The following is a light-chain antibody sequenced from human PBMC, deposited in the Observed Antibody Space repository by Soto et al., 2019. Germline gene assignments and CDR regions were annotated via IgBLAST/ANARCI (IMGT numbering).Light chain of an antibody. Sequence: EMVMTQSPGTLSVSPGERATLSCRVSQSVTTNLAWYQQKPGQAPRLLIYGASTRATGVPARFSGSGSGTEFTLTISSLQSEDFAIYYCQQYYNWPLFTFGQGIRLDIK. CDR1: QSVTTN. V-gene: IGKV3-15*01. CDR3: QQYYNWPLFT. CDR2: GAS. J-gene: IGKJ2*01.